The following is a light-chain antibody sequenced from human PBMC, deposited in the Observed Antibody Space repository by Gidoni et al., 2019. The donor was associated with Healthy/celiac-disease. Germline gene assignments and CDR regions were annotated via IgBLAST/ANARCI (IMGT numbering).Light chain of an antibody. Sequence: MVLTYAPATLSVSPGERSTLNCRASQSVSSNLAWYQQKPGQAPRLLIYGASTRATGIPARFSGSGSGTEFTLTISSLQSEDFAVYYCRQYNNWPQTFGQGTKVEIK. CDR3: RQYNNWPQT. J-gene: IGKJ1*01. V-gene: IGKV3-15*01. CDR2: GAS. CDR1: QSVSSN.